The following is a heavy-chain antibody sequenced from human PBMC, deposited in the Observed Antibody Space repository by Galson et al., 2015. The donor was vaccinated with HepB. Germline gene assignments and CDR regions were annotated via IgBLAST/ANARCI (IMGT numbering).Heavy chain of an antibody. Sequence: LSLTCTVSGGSISSGGYYWSWIRQHPGKGLEWIGYIYYSGSTYYNPSLKSRVTMSVDTSKNQFSLKLSSVTAADTAVYYCARTPYSYGYSGVWGQGTLVTVSS. CDR3: ARTPYSYGYSGV. CDR1: GGSISSGGYY. CDR2: IYYSGST. J-gene: IGHJ4*02. D-gene: IGHD5-18*01. V-gene: IGHV4-31*03.